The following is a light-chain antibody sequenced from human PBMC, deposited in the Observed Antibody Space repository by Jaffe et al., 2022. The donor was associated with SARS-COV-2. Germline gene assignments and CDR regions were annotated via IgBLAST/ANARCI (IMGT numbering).Light chain of an antibody. J-gene: IGLJ2*01. CDR1: KLGNEY. CDR3: QAWDSNSAYII. Sequence: SYELSQPPSVSVSPGQTVSITCSGDKLGNEYASWYQQKSGQSPVLVIYQDNKRPSGIPERFSGSNSGNTATLTISGTQAMDEADYYCQAWDSNSAYIIFGGGTKLTVL. CDR2: QDN. V-gene: IGLV3-1*01.